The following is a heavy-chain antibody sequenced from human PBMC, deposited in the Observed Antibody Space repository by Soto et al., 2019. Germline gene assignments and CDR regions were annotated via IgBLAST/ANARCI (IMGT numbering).Heavy chain of an antibody. CDR2: ISAYNGNT. Sequence: XSVKVSFNASGHTFTSYSISLLRQSPGQGLEWMGWISAYNGNTNYAQKLQGRVTMTTDTSTSTAYMELKSLRSGDTAVYYCARIVGADRRWFDPWGQGTLVTVSS. CDR1: GHTFTSYS. V-gene: IGHV1-18*01. J-gene: IGHJ5*02. D-gene: IGHD1-26*01. CDR3: ARIVGADRRWFDP.